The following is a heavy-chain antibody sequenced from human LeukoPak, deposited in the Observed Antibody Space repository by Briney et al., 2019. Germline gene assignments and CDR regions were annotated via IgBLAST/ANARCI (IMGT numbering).Heavy chain of an antibody. Sequence: PGGSLRLSCAASGFTFSSYSMNWVRQAAGKGLEWVSSISSSSSYIYYADSVKGRFTISRDNAKNSLYLQMNSLRAEDTAVYYCARDGCSSTSCYMWDWGQGTQVTVSS. CDR2: ISSSSSYI. V-gene: IGHV3-21*01. J-gene: IGHJ4*02. CDR1: GFTFSSYS. D-gene: IGHD2-2*02. CDR3: ARDGCSSTSCYMWD.